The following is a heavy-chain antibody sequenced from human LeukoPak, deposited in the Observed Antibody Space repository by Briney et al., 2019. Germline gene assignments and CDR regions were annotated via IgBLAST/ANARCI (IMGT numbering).Heavy chain of an antibody. V-gene: IGHV4-34*01. CDR1: GFTVSSNY. D-gene: IGHD1-26*01. CDR2: INHSGST. CDR3: ARGYRVVGATRPLYYFDY. Sequence: GSLRLSCAASGFTVSSNYMSWVRQPPGKGLEWIGEINHSGSTNYNPSLKSRVTISLDTSKNQFSLRLSSVTAADTAMYYCARGYRVVGATRPLYYFDYWGQGTLVTVSS. J-gene: IGHJ4*02.